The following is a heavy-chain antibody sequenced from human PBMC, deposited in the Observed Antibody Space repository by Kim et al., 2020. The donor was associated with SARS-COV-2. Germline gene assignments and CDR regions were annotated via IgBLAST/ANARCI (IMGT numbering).Heavy chain of an antibody. Sequence: ASVKVSCKTSGYTFTASGVHWVRQAPGQRLERLGWINAGTGNTMYSQKFQDKVTITRDTSETTAYMELNSLRFEDTAVYYCARLPGSVSTPDLDFWGQGTLVTVSS. J-gene: IGHJ4*02. CDR1: GYTFTASG. D-gene: IGHD3-10*01. CDR2: INAGTGNT. CDR3: ARLPGSVSTPDLDF. V-gene: IGHV1-3*01.